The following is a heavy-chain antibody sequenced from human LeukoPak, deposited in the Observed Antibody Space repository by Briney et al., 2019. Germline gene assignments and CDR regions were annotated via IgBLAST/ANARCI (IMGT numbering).Heavy chain of an antibody. D-gene: IGHD3-16*01. CDR3: ARRGGYGLLSSYYFDY. V-gene: IGHV3-23*01. Sequence: GGSLRLSCAASGFTFSSYAMSWVRQAPGKGLEWVSAISGSGGSTYYADSVKGRFTISRDNSKNTLYLQMNSLRAEDTAVYYCARRGGYGLLSSYYFDYWGQGTLVTVSS. CDR1: GFTFSSYA. CDR2: ISGSGGST. J-gene: IGHJ4*02.